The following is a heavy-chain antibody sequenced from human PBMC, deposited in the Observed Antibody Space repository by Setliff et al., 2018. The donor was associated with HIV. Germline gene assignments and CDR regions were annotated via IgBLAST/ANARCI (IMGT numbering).Heavy chain of an antibody. J-gene: IGHJ4*02. V-gene: IGHV3-23*01. CDR3: AKAWGSGYPSLESALMFDV. Sequence: GGSLRLSCAASGFTFSAYAMTWVRRAPGRGLEWVSATTSNGRTTDYAESVRGRFTLSRDNSGNTLYLQMTSLRAEDTAIYYCAKAWGSGYPSLESALMFDVWGQGTLVTVSS. CDR2: TTSNGRTT. D-gene: IGHD3-3*01. CDR1: GFTFSAYA.